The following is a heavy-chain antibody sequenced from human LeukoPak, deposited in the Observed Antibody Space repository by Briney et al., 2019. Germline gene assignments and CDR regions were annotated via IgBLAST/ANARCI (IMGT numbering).Heavy chain of an antibody. Sequence: SETLSLTCSVSGGSISSYYWSWIRAPPGKGVGGGGYIYYRGSTNYNPSLKSRLTISLDTSKNRFSLKLRSVTAADTAVYYCARPTTVRGTYYMDVWGKGTTVTVSS. CDR1: GGSISSYY. J-gene: IGHJ6*03. CDR2: IYYRGST. CDR3: ARPTTVRGTYYMDV. V-gene: IGHV4-59*01. D-gene: IGHD3-10*01.